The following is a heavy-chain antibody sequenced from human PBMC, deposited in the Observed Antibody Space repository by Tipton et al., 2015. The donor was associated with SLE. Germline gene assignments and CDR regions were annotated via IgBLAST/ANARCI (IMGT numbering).Heavy chain of an antibody. CDR2: INHSGRI. J-gene: IGHJ3*01. Sequence: TLSLTCAVYGGSFSGFYWSWIRQPPGKGLEWIGEINHSGRINYNPSLKSRVTMSVDTSKNQFSLNLSSVTAADTAVYYCAKVLPTVYGAFDVWGQGTVLTVSS. CDR1: GGSFSGFY. V-gene: IGHV4-34*01. CDR3: AKVLPTVYGAFDV. D-gene: IGHD2/OR15-2a*01.